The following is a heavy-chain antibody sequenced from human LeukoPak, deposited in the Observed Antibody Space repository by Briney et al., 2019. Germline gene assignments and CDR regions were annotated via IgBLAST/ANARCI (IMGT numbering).Heavy chain of an antibody. CDR3: AKDQARLAGTTWASFDY. CDR2: ISNDGSNE. V-gene: IGHV3-30*18. CDR1: GFTFSTYA. Sequence: PGGSLRLSCAASGFTFSTYAMHWVRQAPGKGLEWVAVISNDGSNEYYADSVKGRFTISRDNSKNTLYLQMNSLRAEDTAVYYCAKDQARLAGTTWASFDYWGQGTLVTVSS. D-gene: IGHD1-1*01. J-gene: IGHJ4*02.